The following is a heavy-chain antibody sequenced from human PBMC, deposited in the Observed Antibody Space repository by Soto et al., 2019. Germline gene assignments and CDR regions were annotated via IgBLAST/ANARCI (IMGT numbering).Heavy chain of an antibody. V-gene: IGHV4-31*03. CDR2: ISDSGSS. D-gene: IGHD3-9*01. Sequence: QVQLQESGPGLVKPSQTLTLTCTVSGGSISSGSFYWSLIRQHPGKGLEWIGHISDSGSSYYNPYLESRATLSVDTSKNQFSLKLSAVTAADTAVYFCARTTFYDIFTAYYSLFDYWGQGTLVTVSS. CDR1: GGSISSGSFY. CDR3: ARTTFYDIFTAYYSLFDY. J-gene: IGHJ4*02.